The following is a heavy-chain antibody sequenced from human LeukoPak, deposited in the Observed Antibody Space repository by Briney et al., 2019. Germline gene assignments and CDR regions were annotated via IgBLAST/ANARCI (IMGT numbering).Heavy chain of an antibody. D-gene: IGHD6-19*01. CDR1: GGSISSYY. Sequence: PSETLSLTCTVSGGSISSYYWSWIRQPAEKGLEWIGRIYTSGSTNYNPSLKSRVTMSVDTSKNQFSLKLSSVTAADTAVYYCARADSGWSLYFFVDWGQGTLVTVSS. J-gene: IGHJ4*02. V-gene: IGHV4-4*07. CDR3: ARADSGWSLYFFVD. CDR2: IYTSGST.